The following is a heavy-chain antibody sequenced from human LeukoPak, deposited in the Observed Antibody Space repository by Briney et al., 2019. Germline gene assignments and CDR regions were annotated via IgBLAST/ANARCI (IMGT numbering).Heavy chain of an antibody. CDR3: AKAPMVRSHYYGMDV. D-gene: IGHD3-10*01. CDR1: GFVFSSYA. CDR2: ISGSGGST. J-gene: IGHJ6*02. Sequence: GGSLRLSCAASGFVFSSYAMSWVRQAPGKGLEWVSAISGSGGSTYYADSVKGRFTISRDNSKNTLYLQMNSLRAEDTAVYYCAKAPMVRSHYYGMDVWGQGTTVTVSS. V-gene: IGHV3-23*01.